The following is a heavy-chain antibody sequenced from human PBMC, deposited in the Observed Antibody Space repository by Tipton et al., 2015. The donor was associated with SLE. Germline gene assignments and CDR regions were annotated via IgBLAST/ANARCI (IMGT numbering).Heavy chain of an antibody. V-gene: IGHV4-34*01. CDR3: VRDLLRYCSGGSCYSGAFDI. Sequence: TLSLTCAVYGGSFSGYYWSWIRQPPGKGLEWIGEINHSGSTNYNPSLKSRVTISVDTSKNQFSLKLSSVTAADTAVYYCVRDLLRYCSGGSCYSGAFDIWGQGTMVTVSS. CDR2: INHSGST. D-gene: IGHD2-15*01. J-gene: IGHJ3*02. CDR1: GGSFSGYY.